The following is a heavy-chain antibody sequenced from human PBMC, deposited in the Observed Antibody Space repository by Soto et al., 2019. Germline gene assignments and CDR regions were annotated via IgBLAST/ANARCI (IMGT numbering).Heavy chain of an antibody. CDR1: GGSISSSSYY. Sequence: QLLESGPGLVKPSETLSLTCTVSGGSISSSSYYWGWIRQPPGKGLEWIGSIYYSGSTYYNPSLKSRVTISVDTSKNQFSLKLSSVTAADTAVYYCARLGYYYDSSGYYPPNFDYWGQGTLVTVSS. CDR2: IYYSGST. D-gene: IGHD3-22*01. CDR3: ARLGYYYDSSGYYPPNFDY. J-gene: IGHJ4*02. V-gene: IGHV4-39*01.